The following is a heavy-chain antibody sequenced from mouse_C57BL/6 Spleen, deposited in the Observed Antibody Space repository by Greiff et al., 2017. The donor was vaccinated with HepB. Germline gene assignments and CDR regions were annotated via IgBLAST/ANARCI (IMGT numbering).Heavy chain of an antibody. CDR3: ARGLDGYHYAMDY. D-gene: IGHD2-3*01. CDR1: YFAFMASA. V-gene: IGHV1-49*01. Sequence: LKESGAELVRPGSSVKLSCKDSYFAFMASAMHWVKQRPGHGLEWIGSFTMYSDATEYSENFKGKATLTANTSSSTAYMELSSLTSEDSAVYYCARGLDGYHYAMDYWGQGTSVTVSS. CDR2: FTMYSDAT. J-gene: IGHJ4*01.